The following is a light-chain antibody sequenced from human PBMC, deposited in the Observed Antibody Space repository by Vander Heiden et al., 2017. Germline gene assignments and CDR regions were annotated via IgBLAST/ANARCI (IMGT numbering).Light chain of an antibody. CDR3: QQSYSTPRT. V-gene: IGKV1-39*01. J-gene: IGKJ1*01. Sequence: DIQMTQSPSSLSASVGDRVTITCRASQSISSYLNWYQQKPGKAPKLLFYAASSLQSGVPSRFSGSGSETDFTLTISSLQPEDFATYYCQQSYSTPRTFGQGTKVEIK. CDR2: AAS. CDR1: QSISSY.